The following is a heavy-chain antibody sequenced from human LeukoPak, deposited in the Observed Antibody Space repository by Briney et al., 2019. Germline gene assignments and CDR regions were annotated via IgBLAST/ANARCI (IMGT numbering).Heavy chain of an antibody. CDR3: ARAAFIVVVPAALMYNWFDP. D-gene: IGHD2-2*01. V-gene: IGHV1-69*13. CDR2: IIPIFGTA. Sequence: SVKVSCKASGGTFSSYAISSVRQARGPGVEWMGGIIPIFGTANYAQKFQGRVTITADESMSTAYMELSSLRSEDAAVYYRARAAFIVVVPAALMYNWFDPWGQGTLVTVSS. J-gene: IGHJ5*02. CDR1: GGTFSSYA.